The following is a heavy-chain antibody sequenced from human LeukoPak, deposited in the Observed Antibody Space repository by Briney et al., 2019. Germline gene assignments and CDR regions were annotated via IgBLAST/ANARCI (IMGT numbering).Heavy chain of an antibody. D-gene: IGHD6-13*01. J-gene: IGHJ4*02. Sequence: GESLKISCKGSGYSFTSYWIAWVRQMPGKGLEWMGIIYPGDSDTRYSPSFQGQVTISADKSISTAYLQWSSLKASDTAMYYCAKSMSSDSAAGDYWGQGTLVTVSS. V-gene: IGHV5-51*01. CDR3: AKSMSSDSAAGDY. CDR1: GYSFTSYW. CDR2: IYPGDSDT.